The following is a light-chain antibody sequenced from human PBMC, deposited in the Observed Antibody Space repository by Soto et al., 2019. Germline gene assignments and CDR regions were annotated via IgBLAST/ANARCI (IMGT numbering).Light chain of an antibody. J-gene: IGKJ4*01. CDR3: QQCNNWPPLT. CDR2: GAS. V-gene: IGKV3-15*01. CDR1: QSVSSN. Sequence: EIVMTQSPATLSVSPGERATLSCRASQSVSSNLAWYQQKPGQAPRLLIYGASTRATGIPARFSGSGSGTEFTLTISSLQSEDFAVYCCQQCNNWPPLTFGGGTKVDIK.